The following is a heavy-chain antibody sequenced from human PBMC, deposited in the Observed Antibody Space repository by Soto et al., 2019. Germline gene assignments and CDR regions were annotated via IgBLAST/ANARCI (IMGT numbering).Heavy chain of an antibody. CDR3: ARWGGQTYYYDPIPV. V-gene: IGHV1-2*02. CDR2: INPNSGGT. Sequence: ASVKVSCKASGYTFADYYIHWVRQAPGQGLEWMGWINPNSGGTRFEQKFQDRVAMTRETALNTTYVELSRLTSGDTAIYYCARWGGQTYYYDPIPVWGQGTTVSVPS. D-gene: IGHD3-3*01. J-gene: IGHJ6*02. CDR1: GYTFADYY.